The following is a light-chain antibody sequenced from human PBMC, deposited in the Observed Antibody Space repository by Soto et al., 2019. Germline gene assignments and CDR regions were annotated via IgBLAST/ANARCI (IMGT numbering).Light chain of an antibody. CDR2: VAS. CDR3: QQSYSTPVFT. J-gene: IGKJ3*01. V-gene: IGKV1-39*01. Sequence: DIQMTQSPSSLSASVGDRVTITCRASQSISNYLNWFQQTPGKAPKLLIYVASSLQSGVPSRFSGSGSGTHFTLTISSLQPEDFATYYCQQSYSTPVFTFGPGTKVDI. CDR1: QSISNY.